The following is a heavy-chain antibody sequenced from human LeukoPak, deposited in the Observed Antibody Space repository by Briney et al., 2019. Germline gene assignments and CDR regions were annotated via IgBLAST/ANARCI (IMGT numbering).Heavy chain of an antibody. V-gene: IGHV4-59*01. J-gene: IGHJ4*02. CDR3: ARSYDFWSGDSQFDY. Sequence: SETLSLTCTVSGGSISSYYWSWIRQPPGKGLEWMGYIYYSGSTNYNPSLKSRVTISVDTSKNQFSLKLSSVTAAHTATYYCARSYDFWSGDSQFDYWGQGTLVTVPS. CDR2: IYYSGST. D-gene: IGHD3-3*01. CDR1: GGSISSYY.